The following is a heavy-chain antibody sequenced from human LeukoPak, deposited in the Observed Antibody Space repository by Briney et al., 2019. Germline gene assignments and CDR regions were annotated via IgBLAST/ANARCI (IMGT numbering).Heavy chain of an antibody. CDR3: AKMPVSYSSGWSTFDY. CDR2: IGSSGGST. Sequence: GGSLRLSCAVSGLTFSSYAMGWVRQTPGKGLEWVSGIGSSGGSTYYADSVKGRFTISRDNSKNTLYLQMNSLRAEDTAIYYCAKMPVSYSSGWSTFDYWGQGALVTVSS. V-gene: IGHV3-23*01. J-gene: IGHJ4*02. CDR1: GLTFSSYA. D-gene: IGHD6-19*01.